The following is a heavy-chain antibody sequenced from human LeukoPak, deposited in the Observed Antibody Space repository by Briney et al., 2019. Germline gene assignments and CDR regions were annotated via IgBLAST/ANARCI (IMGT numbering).Heavy chain of an antibody. CDR3: ARSTRGSGYPNDY. CDR1: GFTFSSYS. D-gene: IGHD3-22*01. CDR2: ISSSSSYI. Sequence: GGSLRLSCAASGFTFSSYSMNWVRQAPGKGLEWVSSISSSSSYIYYADSVKGRFTISRDNAKNSLYLQINSLRAEDTAVYYCARSTRGSGYPNDYWGQGTLVTVSS. V-gene: IGHV3-21*01. J-gene: IGHJ4*02.